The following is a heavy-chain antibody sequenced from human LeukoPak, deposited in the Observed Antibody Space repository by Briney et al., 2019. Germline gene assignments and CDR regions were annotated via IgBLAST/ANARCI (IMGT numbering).Heavy chain of an antibody. V-gene: IGHV1-46*01. CDR2: INPSGGST. D-gene: IGHD6-13*01. CDR3: ASPSSNWYAHYYYSMDV. J-gene: IGHJ6*03. CDR1: GYTFTSYY. Sequence: ASVKVSCKASGYTFTSYYMHWVRQAPGQGLEWMGIINPSGGSTSYAQKFQGRVTMTRDTSISTAYMELSRLRSDDTAVYYCASPSSNWYAHYYYSMDVWGKGTTVTVSS.